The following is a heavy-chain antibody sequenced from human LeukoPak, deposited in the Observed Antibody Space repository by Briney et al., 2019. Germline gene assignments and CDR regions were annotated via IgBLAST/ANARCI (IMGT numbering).Heavy chain of an antibody. J-gene: IGHJ4*02. Sequence: GGSLRLSCAASGXTFSSYAMSWVRQAPGKGLEWVSTISSGGGSTYYADSVKGRFTISRDDSKNTLYLQLNSLRAEDTAAYYCAKDYCSGGACYFFDYWGQGTLVTVSS. CDR2: ISSGGGST. V-gene: IGHV3-23*01. D-gene: IGHD2-15*01. CDR3: AKDYCSGGACYFFDY. CDR1: GXTFSSYA.